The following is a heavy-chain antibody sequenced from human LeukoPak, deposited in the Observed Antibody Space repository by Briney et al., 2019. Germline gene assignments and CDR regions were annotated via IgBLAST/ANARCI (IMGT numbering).Heavy chain of an antibody. CDR1: GFTFSSYW. CDR2: IKQDGSEK. V-gene: IGHV3-7*01. CDR3: AKRSIAAANYYYFDY. Sequence: GGSLRLSCAASGFTFSSYWMSWVRQAPGKGLEWVANIKQDGSEKYYVDSVKGRFTISRDNAKNSQYLQMNSLRAEDTAVYYCAKRSIAAANYYYFDYWGQGTLVTVSS. D-gene: IGHD6-13*01. J-gene: IGHJ4*02.